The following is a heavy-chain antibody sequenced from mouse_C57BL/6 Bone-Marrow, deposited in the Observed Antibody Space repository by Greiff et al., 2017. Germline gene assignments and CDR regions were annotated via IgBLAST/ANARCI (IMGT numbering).Heavy chain of an antibody. D-gene: IGHD2-10*01. V-gene: IGHV5-16*01. J-gene: IGHJ2*01. Sequence: EVQLVESEGGLVQPGSSMKLSCTASGFTFSDYYMAWVRQVPEKGLEWVANINYDGSSTYYLDSLKSRFIISRDNAKNILYMQMSSLKSEDTATYYCSSDRTYFYFDYWGQGTTLTVSS. CDR2: INYDGSST. CDR1: GFTFSDYY. CDR3: SSDRTYFYFDY.